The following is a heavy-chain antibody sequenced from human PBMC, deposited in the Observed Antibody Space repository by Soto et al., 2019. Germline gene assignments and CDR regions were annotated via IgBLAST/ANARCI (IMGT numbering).Heavy chain of an antibody. CDR2: ISGSGGST. CDR1: GFTFSSYA. D-gene: IGHD3-10*01. CDR3: AKDVVRVTYTWFDP. V-gene: IGHV3-23*01. J-gene: IGHJ5*02. Sequence: EVQLLESGGGLVQPGGSLRLSCAASGFTFSSYAMSWVRQAPGKGLEWVSVISGSGGSTFYADSVKGRFTISRDNSKNMLYLQMNSLRAEDTAVYYCAKDVVRVTYTWFDPWGQGTLVTVSS.